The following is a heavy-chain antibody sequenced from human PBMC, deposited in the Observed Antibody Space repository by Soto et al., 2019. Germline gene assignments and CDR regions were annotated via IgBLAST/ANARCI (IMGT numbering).Heavy chain of an antibody. V-gene: IGHV3-23*01. J-gene: IGHJ6*02. CDR3: AKDSGSGSFFYYYGMDV. CDR2: ISGSGGRT. D-gene: IGHD3-10*01. Sequence: PRGSLRLSCAASGFTFSSYAMSWVRQAPGKGLEWVSTISGSGGRTYYADSVKGRFSISRDSSKNTLYLQMNSLRAEDTAVYYCAKDSGSGSFFYYYGMDVWGQGTTVTVSS. CDR1: GFTFSSYA.